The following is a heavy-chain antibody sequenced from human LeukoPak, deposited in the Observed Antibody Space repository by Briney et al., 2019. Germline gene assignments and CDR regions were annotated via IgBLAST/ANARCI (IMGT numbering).Heavy chain of an antibody. CDR3: AKEGFDVWGGCDN. V-gene: IGHV3-23*01. J-gene: IGHJ4*02. Sequence: GGSLRLSCAASGFTFSSYAMSWVRQPPGKGLEWVSAISGSGGSTYYADSVKGRFTICRNHSKNTLYLQMNSLRAEDTAVYYCAKEGFDVWGGCDNWGQGTLVTVSS. CDR1: GFTFSSYA. CDR2: ISGSGGST. D-gene: IGHD3-16*01.